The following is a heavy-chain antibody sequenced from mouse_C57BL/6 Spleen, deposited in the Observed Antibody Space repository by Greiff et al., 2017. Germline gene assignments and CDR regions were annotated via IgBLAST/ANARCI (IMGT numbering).Heavy chain of an antibody. D-gene: IGHD1-1*01. V-gene: IGHV1-42*01. J-gene: IGHJ2*01. CDR1: GYSFTGYY. CDR3: ARGSPPDY. CDR2: INPSTGGT. Sequence: EVKLQESGPELVKPGASVKISCKASGYSFTGYYMNWVKQSPEKSLEWIGEINPSTGGTTYNQKFKAKATLTVDKASITAYMQLKSLTSEDSAVYYCARGSPPDYWGQGTTLTVSS.